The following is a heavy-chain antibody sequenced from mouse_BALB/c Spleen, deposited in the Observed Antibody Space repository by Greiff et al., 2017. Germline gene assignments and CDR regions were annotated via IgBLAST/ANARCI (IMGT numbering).Heavy chain of an antibody. D-gene: IGHD1-1*01. V-gene: IGHV1S135*01. CDR2: IDPFNGGT. Sequence: EVQLQQSGPELMKPGASVKISCKASGYSFTSYYMHWVKQSHGKSLEWIGYIDPFNGGTSYNQKFKGKATLTVDKSSSTAYMHLSSLTSEDSAVYYCARYITTVGFDYWGQGTTLTVSS. CDR1: GYSFTSYY. CDR3: ARYITTVGFDY. J-gene: IGHJ2*01.